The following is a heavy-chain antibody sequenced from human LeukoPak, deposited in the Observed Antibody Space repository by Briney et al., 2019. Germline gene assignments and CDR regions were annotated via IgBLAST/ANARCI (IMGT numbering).Heavy chain of an antibody. Sequence: GGSLRLSCAASGFTFSSYWMHWVRQAPGKGLVWVSRINSDGSSTSYADSVKGRFTISRDNSKNTLYLQVNSLRAEDTAVYYCAKAKSYYSNYDYWGQGTLVTVSS. CDR3: AKAKSYYSNYDY. J-gene: IGHJ4*02. V-gene: IGHV3-74*01. CDR1: GFTFSSYW. CDR2: INSDGSST. D-gene: IGHD4-11*01.